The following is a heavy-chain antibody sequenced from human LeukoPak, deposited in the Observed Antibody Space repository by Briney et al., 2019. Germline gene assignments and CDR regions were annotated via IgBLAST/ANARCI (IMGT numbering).Heavy chain of an antibody. J-gene: IGHJ4*02. Sequence: ASVKVSCKASGYTFNTYGISWVRQAPGQGLEWMGWISTYNGNTSYVQNLQGRVTMTTDTSTSTAYMELMSLRSDDTAVYYCLRDAQRPRLTPDYWGQGTLVTVSS. CDR2: ISTYNGNT. CDR1: GYTFNTYG. CDR3: LRDAQRPRLTPDY. D-gene: IGHD6-25*01. V-gene: IGHV1-18*01.